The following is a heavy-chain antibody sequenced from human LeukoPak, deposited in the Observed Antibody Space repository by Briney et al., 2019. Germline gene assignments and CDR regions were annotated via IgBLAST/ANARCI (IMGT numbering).Heavy chain of an antibody. CDR1: GFTFSSYG. D-gene: IGHD6-13*01. Sequence: PGGSLRLSCAASGFTFSSYGMHWVRQAPGEGLEWVAVIWYDGSNKYYADSVKGRFTISRDNSKNTLYLQMNSLRAEDTAVYYCARDIAAAGTVFDYWGQGTLVTVSS. V-gene: IGHV3-33*01. CDR2: IWYDGSNK. CDR3: ARDIAAAGTVFDY. J-gene: IGHJ4*02.